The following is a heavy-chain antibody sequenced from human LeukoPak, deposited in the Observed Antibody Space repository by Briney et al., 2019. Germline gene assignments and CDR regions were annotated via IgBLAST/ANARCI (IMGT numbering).Heavy chain of an antibody. CDR3: ARLETAMAPYDFWSGYLNWFDP. V-gene: IGHV4-59*08. D-gene: IGHD3-3*01. CDR1: GGSISSYY. J-gene: IGHJ5*02. Sequence: SETLSLTCTVSGGSISSYYWSWIRQPPGKGLEWIGYIYYSGSTNYNPSLKSRVTISVDTSKNQFSLKLSSVTAADTAVYYCARLETAMAPYDFWSGYLNWFDPWGQGTLVTVSS. CDR2: IYYSGST.